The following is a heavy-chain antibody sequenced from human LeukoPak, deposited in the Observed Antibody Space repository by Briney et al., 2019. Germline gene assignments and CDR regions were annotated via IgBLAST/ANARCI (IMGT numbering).Heavy chain of an antibody. J-gene: IGHJ4*02. CDR1: GFTFSSYW. CDR3: ARYDNDYGDYHFDY. Sequence: GGSLRLSCAASGFTFSSYWMHWVRQAPAKGLVWVSRINSDGSSTSYADSVKGRFTISRDNAKNTLYLQMNSLRAEDTAVYYCARYDNDYGDYHFDYWGQGTLVTVSS. CDR2: INSDGSST. V-gene: IGHV3-74*01. D-gene: IGHD4-17*01.